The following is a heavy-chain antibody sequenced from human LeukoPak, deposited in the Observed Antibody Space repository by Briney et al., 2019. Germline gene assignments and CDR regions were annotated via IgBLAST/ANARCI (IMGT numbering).Heavy chain of an antibody. J-gene: IGHJ4*02. CDR1: GFTFRSYW. CDR2: INSDGSST. Sequence: GGSLRLSCAASGFTFRSYWMHWVRQAPGKGLVWVSRINSDGSSTSYADSVKGRFTISRDNAKNTLYLQMNSLRAEDTAVYYCAKVGFSEMEWLLYSDHWGQGTLVTVSS. V-gene: IGHV3-74*01. CDR3: AKVGFSEMEWLLYSDH. D-gene: IGHD3-3*01.